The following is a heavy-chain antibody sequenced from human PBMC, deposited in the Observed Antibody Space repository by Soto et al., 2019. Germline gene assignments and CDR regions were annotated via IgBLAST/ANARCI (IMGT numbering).Heavy chain of an antibody. CDR1: GFSLNTRGVG. D-gene: IGHD1-20*01. J-gene: IGHJ4*02. V-gene: IGHV2-5*02. CDR3: APIGISTRFTY. CDR2: IYCDDDK. Sequence: QITLKESGPTLVKPTQTLTLTCTFSGFSLNTRGVGVGWIRQPPGKALEWLALIYCDDDKRYSPSLRSRLTITKDTSKNQVVLTLTNMDPVDTATYYCAPIGISTRFTYWGQGTLVTVSS.